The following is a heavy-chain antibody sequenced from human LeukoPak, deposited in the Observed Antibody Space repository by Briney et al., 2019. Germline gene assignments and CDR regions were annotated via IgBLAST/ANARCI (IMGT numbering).Heavy chain of an antibody. V-gene: IGHV3-7*03. CDR2: IKEDGTET. Sequence: GGSLRLSCAASGFMFSSNWMSWVRLAPGKGLEWVANIKEDGTETYYVDSVKGRFTISRDNAKNSLYLQMNSLRVEDAAVYYCAKEGRSLQTYWGQGTLVTVSS. CDR3: AKEGRSLQTY. D-gene: IGHD5-24*01. CDR1: GFMFSSNW. J-gene: IGHJ4*02.